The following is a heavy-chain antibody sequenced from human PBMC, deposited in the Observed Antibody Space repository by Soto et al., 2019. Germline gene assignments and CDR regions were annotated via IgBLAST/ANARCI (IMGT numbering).Heavy chain of an antibody. Sequence: EVHLLESGGNLVQPGGSLRLSCAASGFTFSTYAMSWVRQAPGKGLEWVSGISGSGGSTYYADSVKGRFTISRDNSKNTLYLQMNSLRVEDTAVYYCAKDSLVGYEKFDSWGQGTLVTVSS. CDR3: AKDSLVGYEKFDS. CDR2: ISGSGGST. J-gene: IGHJ4*02. CDR1: GFTFSTYA. V-gene: IGHV3-23*01. D-gene: IGHD5-12*01.